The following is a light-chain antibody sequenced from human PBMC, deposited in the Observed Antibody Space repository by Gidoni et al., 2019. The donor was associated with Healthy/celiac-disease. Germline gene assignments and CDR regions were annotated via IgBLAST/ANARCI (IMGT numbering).Light chain of an antibody. CDR1: QSISSY. CDR2: AAS. Sequence: DIQMTPSPSSLSASVGDRVTITCRASQSISSYLNWDQQKPGKAPKRLSYAASSLQSGVPSRFSGSGSGTDFTLTISSLQPEDFATYYCQQSYSNPLTFGGGTKVEIK. CDR3: QQSYSNPLT. J-gene: IGKJ4*01. V-gene: IGKV1-39*01.